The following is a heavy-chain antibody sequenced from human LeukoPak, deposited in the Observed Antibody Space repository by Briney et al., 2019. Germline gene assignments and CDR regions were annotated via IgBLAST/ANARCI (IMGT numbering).Heavy chain of an antibody. CDR2: ISAYNGNT. D-gene: IGHD4-23*01. Sequence: ASVKVSCTASGYTFTSYGISWVRQAPGQGLEWMGWISAYNGNTNYAQKLQGRVTMTTDTSTSTAYMELRSLRSDDTAVYYCARALDYGGPEGYWGQGTLVTVSS. CDR1: GYTFTSYG. CDR3: ARALDYGGPEGY. V-gene: IGHV1-18*01. J-gene: IGHJ4*02.